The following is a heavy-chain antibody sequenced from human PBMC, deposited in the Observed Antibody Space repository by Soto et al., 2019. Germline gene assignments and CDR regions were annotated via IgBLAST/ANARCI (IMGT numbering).Heavy chain of an antibody. Sequence: GESLKISCKGSGYSFTSYWIGWVRQMPGKGLEWMGIIYPGDSDTRYSPSFQGQVTISADKSISTAYLQWSSLKASDTAMYYWSSRYEYYDSSGYPDAFDIWGQGTMVTVSS. J-gene: IGHJ3*02. CDR2: IYPGDSDT. V-gene: IGHV5-51*01. CDR3: SSRYEYYDSSGYPDAFDI. D-gene: IGHD3-22*01. CDR1: GYSFTSYW.